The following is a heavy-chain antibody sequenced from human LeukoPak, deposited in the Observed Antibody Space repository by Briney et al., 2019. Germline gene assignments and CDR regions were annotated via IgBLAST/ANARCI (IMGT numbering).Heavy chain of an antibody. J-gene: IGHJ6*02. CDR2: INHSGST. CDR3: ARGRRYYDSSGYYSGYGMDV. D-gene: IGHD3-22*01. Sequence: SETLSLTCAIYGGSFSGYYWSWIRQPPGKGLEWIGEINHSGSTNYNPSLKSRVTISVDTSKNQFSLKLSSVTAADTAVYYCARGRRYYDSSGYYSGYGMDVWGQGTTVTVSS. CDR1: GGSFSGYY. V-gene: IGHV4-34*01.